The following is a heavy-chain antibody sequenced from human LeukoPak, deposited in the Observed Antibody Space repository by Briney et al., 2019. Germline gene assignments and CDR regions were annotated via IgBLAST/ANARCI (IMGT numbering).Heavy chain of an antibody. V-gene: IGHV1-69*06. D-gene: IGHD3-22*01. Sequence: ASVKVSCKASGYTFTSYGISWVRQAPGQGLEWMGGIIPIFGTANYAQKFQGRVTITADKSTSTAYMELSSLRSEDTAVYYCARLITMIVVGQDAFDIWGQGTMVTVSS. CDR3: ARLITMIVVGQDAFDI. CDR1: GYTFTSYG. CDR2: IIPIFGTA. J-gene: IGHJ3*02.